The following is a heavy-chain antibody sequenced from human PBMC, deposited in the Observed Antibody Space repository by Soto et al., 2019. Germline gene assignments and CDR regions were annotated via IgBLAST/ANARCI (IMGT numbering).Heavy chain of an antibody. V-gene: IGHV4-30-4*01. D-gene: IGHD5-12*01. CDR3: ARDRQSEIVAMLASNGMDV. CDR1: GGSINSDDSY. CDR2: IYDSETT. J-gene: IGHJ6*02. Sequence: QVQLQELGPGLVKPSQTLSLTCTVSGGSINSDDSYWSWLRQPPGRGLEWIGYIYDSETTYYNPSLKSRVTISVATSKNQFSLKLNSVTAADTAVYYCARDRQSEIVAMLASNGMDVWGQGTTVIVSS.